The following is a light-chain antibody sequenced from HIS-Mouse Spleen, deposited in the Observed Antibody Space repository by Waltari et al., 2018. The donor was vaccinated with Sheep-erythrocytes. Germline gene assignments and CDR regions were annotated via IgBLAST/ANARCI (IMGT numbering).Light chain of an antibody. J-gene: IGLJ3*02. CDR2: EGS. CDR3: CSYAGSSTPWV. Sequence: QSALTQPASVSASPGQSITISCTGTSSDVGSYYLVSWYQQHPGKAPKLMIYEGSKRPSGVSNRFSGSKSGNTASLTISGLQAEDEADYYCCSYAGSSTPWVFGGGTKLTVL. CDR1: SSDVGSYYL. V-gene: IGLV2-23*01.